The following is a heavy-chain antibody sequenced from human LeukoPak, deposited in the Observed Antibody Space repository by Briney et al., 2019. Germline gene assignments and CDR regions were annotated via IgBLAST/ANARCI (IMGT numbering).Heavy chain of an antibody. J-gene: IGHJ4*02. CDR1: GFTFSNYE. CDR2: ISSSVSTI. D-gene: IGHD5-18*01. CDR3: AQIYTYGSSQFDY. Sequence: SGGSLRLSCAASGFTFSNYEMNWVRQAPGKGLEWVSYISSSVSTIYYADSVKGRFTISRDNAKNSLYLQMNSLRAEDTAVYYCAQIYTYGSSQFDYWGQGTLVTVSS. V-gene: IGHV3-48*03.